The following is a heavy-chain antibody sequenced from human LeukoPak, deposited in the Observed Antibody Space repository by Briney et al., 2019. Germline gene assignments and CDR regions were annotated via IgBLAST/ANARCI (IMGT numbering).Heavy chain of an antibody. CDR2: ISGSGGST. J-gene: IGHJ5*02. D-gene: IGHD2-2*01. Sequence: PGGSLRLSCAASGFTLSSYAMSWVRQAPGKGLEWVSAISGSGGSTYYADSVKGRFTISRDNSKNTLYLQMNSLRAEDTAVYYCAKVRSLGYCSSTSCLNWFDPWGQGTLVTVSS. CDR3: AKVRSLGYCSSTSCLNWFDP. V-gene: IGHV3-23*01. CDR1: GFTLSSYA.